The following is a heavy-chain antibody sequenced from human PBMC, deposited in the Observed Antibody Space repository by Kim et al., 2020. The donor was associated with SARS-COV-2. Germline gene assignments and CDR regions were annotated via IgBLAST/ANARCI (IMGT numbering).Heavy chain of an antibody. Sequence: GGSLRLSCAASGFTFSSYGMHWVRQAPGKGLEWVAVIWYDGSNKYYADSVKGRLTISRDNSKNTLYLQMNSLRAEDTAVYYCARDHYPMVRGVIFAFDIWGQGTMVTVSS. CDR2: IWYDGSNK. V-gene: IGHV3-33*01. CDR1: GFTFSSYG. J-gene: IGHJ3*02. CDR3: ARDHYPMVRGVIFAFDI. D-gene: IGHD3-10*01.